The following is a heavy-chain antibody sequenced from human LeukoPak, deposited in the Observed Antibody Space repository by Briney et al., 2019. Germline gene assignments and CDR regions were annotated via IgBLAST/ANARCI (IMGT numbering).Heavy chain of an antibody. CDR3: ARAKPADFDL. CDR2: VSGDGGVT. Sequence: GGFLRLSCAASGFTFSNYWIHWVRQVPGKGLVWVSRVSGDGGVTNHADSVKGRFTISRDNAKNTLYLQMNSLGADDTAVYYCARAKPADFDLWGRGTLVTVSS. CDR1: GFTFSNYW. J-gene: IGHJ2*01. V-gene: IGHV3-74*01.